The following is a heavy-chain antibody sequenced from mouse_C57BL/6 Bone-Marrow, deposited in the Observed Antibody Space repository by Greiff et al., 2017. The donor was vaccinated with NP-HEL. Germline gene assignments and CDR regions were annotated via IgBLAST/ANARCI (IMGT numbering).Heavy chain of an antibody. CDR1: GFTFSDYY. J-gene: IGHJ3*01. CDR2: ISNGGGST. V-gene: IGHV5-12*01. D-gene: IGHD2-4*01. CDR3: ARHKDYHFAY. Sequence: EVKLMESGGGLVQPGGSLKLSCAASGFTFSDYYMYWVRQTPEKRLEWVAYISNGGGSTYYPDTVKGRFTISRDNAKNSLYLQMSRLKSEDSDMYYCARHKDYHFAYWGQGTLVTVSA.